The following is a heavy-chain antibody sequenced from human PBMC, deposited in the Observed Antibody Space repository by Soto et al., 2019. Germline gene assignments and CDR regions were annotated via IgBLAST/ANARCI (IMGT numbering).Heavy chain of an antibody. CDR3: VRGSSAAGY. CDR1: GFSFSDYY. D-gene: IGHD6-25*01. V-gene: IGHV3-7*01. J-gene: IGHJ4*02. Sequence: LRLSCAASGFSFSDYYMSWVRQAPGKGLEWVANIKQDGSEKNSVDSVKGRFTISRDNAKNSLFLQMNSLRVEDTAVYYCVRGSSAAGYWGQGTLVTVSS. CDR2: IKQDGSEK.